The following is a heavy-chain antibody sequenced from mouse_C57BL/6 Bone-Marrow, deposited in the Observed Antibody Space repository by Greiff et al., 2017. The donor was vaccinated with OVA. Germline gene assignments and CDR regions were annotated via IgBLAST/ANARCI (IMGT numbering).Heavy chain of an antibody. CDR1: GYTFTSYW. D-gene: IGHD1-1*01. Sequence: QVQLQQSGAELVKPGASVKLSCKASGYTFTSYWMQWVKQRPGQGLEWIGEIDPSDSYTNYNQKFKGKATLTVDTSSSTAYMQLSSLTSEDSAVYYCARGYYGSSYGFAYWGQGTLVTVSA. J-gene: IGHJ3*01. CDR3: ARGYYGSSYGFAY. CDR2: IDPSDSYT. V-gene: IGHV1-50*01.